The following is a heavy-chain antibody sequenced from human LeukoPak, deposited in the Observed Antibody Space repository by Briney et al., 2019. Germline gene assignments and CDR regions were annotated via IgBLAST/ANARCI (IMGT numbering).Heavy chain of an antibody. V-gene: IGHV4-34*01. CDR1: GGSFSGYY. J-gene: IGHJ3*02. CDR3: ARRYPGAFDI. CDR2: INHSGST. D-gene: IGHD1-1*01. Sequence: SETLSLTCAVYGGSFSGYYWGWIRQPPGKGLEWIGEINHSGSTNYNPSLKSRVTISVDTSKNQFSLKLSSVTAADTAVYYCARRYPGAFDIWGQGTMVTVSS.